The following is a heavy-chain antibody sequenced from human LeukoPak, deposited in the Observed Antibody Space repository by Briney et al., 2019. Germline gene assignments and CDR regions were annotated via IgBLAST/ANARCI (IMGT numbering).Heavy chain of an antibody. CDR3: AKDGLAAAGWFDY. CDR1: GFTFSYYG. D-gene: IGHD6-13*01. J-gene: IGHJ4*02. Sequence: GRSLRLSCAASGFTFSYYGMHWVRQAPGKGLEWVAVISYDGSSKYYADSVKGRFTISRDNSKNTLYLQMNSLRAEDTAVYYCAKDGLAAAGWFDYWGQGTLVTVSS. CDR2: ISYDGSSK. V-gene: IGHV3-30*18.